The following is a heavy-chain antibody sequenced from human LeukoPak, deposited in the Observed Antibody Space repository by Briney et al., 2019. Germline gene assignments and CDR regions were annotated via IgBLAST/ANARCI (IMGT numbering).Heavy chain of an antibody. D-gene: IGHD2-2*02. CDR1: GFTFSSYS. J-gene: IGHJ4*02. V-gene: IGHV3-23*01. Sequence: GGSLRLSCAASGFTFSSYSMNWVRQAPGKGLEWVSAISGSGGSTYYADSVKGRFTISRDNSKNTLYLQMNSLRAEDTAVYYCAKGCSSTSCYTGFDYWGQGTLVTVSS. CDR3: AKGCSSTSCYTGFDY. CDR2: ISGSGGST.